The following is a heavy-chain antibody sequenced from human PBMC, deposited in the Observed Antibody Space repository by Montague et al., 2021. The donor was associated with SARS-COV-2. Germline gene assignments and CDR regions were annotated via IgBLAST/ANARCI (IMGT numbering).Heavy chain of an antibody. CDR2: INHSGST. D-gene: IGHD3-10*01. CDR1: CGSFSGYY. Sequence: SETLSLTCAVYCGSFSGYYWNWIRQTPGTGLEWIGAINHSGSTNYNPSLKSRVTMSVDTSKNQFSLKLSSVTAADTAVYYCARGARQGYGFRRGSFDSWGQGTLVTVPS. CDR3: ARGARQGYGFRRGSFDS. V-gene: IGHV4-34*01. J-gene: IGHJ4*02.